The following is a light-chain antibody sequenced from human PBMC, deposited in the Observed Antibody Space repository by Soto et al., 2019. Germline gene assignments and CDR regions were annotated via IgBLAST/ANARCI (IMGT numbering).Light chain of an antibody. Sequence: QSALTQPRSVSGSPGQSVTISCTGTSNDVGAYNYVSWYQQHPGKAPKLMIYDVTKRPSGVPDRFSGSQSGNTASLTISGLQAEDDDDYYCCSYAGNYIFVFATGTKLTVL. CDR2: DVT. J-gene: IGLJ1*01. V-gene: IGLV2-11*01. CDR1: SNDVGAYNY. CDR3: CSYAGNYIFV.